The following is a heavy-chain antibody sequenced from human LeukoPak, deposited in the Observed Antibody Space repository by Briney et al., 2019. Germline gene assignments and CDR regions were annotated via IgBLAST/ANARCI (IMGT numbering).Heavy chain of an antibody. CDR3: ARETDYGDYEAFDP. V-gene: IGHV3-53*01. J-gene: IGHJ5*02. CDR2: IYSGGST. D-gene: IGHD4-17*01. CDR1: GFTVSRNY. Sequence: GGSLRLFCAASGFTVSRNYMSWVRQAPGKGLEWVSVIYSGGSTYYADSVKGRFTISRDNSKNTLYLQMNSLRAEDTAVYYCARETDYGDYEAFDPWGQGTLVTVSS.